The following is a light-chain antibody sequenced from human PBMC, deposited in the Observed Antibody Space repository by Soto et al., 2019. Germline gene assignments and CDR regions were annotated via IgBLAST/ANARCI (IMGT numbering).Light chain of an antibody. V-gene: IGKV3D-20*02. CDR1: QSVSSSY. Sequence: EIVLTQSPGTLSLSPGERATLSCRASQSVSSSYLAWYQQKPGQAPRLLIYEASNRATGIPARFSGSGFGTDFTLTISSLEPEDFAVYYCQQRSNWLTFGGGTKVDI. CDR2: EAS. J-gene: IGKJ4*01. CDR3: QQRSNWLT.